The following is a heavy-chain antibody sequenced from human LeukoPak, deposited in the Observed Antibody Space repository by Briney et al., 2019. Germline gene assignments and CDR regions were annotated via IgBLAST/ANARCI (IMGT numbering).Heavy chain of an antibody. D-gene: IGHD6-19*01. CDR1: GGSLSINNFY. CDR3: ARQAIAVAGFDAFDI. CDR2: IHYSGNT. J-gene: IGHJ3*02. Sequence: SETLSLTCTVSGGSLSINNFYWGWSRQPPGKGLEWIGSIHYSGNTYYSPSLKSRVTISVDTSKNQFSLKLSSVTAADTAVYYCARQAIAVAGFDAFDIWGQGTMVTVSS. V-gene: IGHV4-39*01.